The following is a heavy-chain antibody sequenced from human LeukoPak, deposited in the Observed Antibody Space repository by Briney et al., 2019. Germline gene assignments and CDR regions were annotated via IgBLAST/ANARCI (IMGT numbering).Heavy chain of an antibody. CDR2: IDGDGTIT. CDR3: SRSQFDY. J-gene: IGHJ4*02. Sequence: PGGSLRLSCAASGFAFSSYWMLWVRQVPGKGLVWVSRIDGDGTITTYADFAKGRFTISRDNTNNILYLQMNSLRAEDTAIYYCSRSQFDYWGRGVLVTVPS. V-gene: IGHV3-74*01. CDR1: GFAFSSYW.